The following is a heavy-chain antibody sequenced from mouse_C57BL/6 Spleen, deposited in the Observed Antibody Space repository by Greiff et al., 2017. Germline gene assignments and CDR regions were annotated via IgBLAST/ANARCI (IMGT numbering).Heavy chain of an antibody. J-gene: IGHJ3*01. V-gene: IGHV3-6*01. CDR3: ASHYGSSGAWFAY. CDR2: ISYDGSN. CDR1: GYSITSGYY. Sequence: VQLVESGPGLVKPSQSLSLTCSVTGYSITSGYYWNWIRQFPGNKLEWMGYISYDGSNNYNPSLKNRISITRDTSKNQFFLKLNSVTTEDTATYYCASHYGSSGAWFAYWGQGTLVTVSA. D-gene: IGHD1-1*01.